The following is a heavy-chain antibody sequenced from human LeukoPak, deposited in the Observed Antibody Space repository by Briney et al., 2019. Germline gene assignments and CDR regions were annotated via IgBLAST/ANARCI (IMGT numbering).Heavy chain of an antibody. V-gene: IGHV3-43D*03. CDR1: GFTFDDHA. Sequence: GGSLRLSCAASGFTFDDHAMHWVRQAPGKGLEWISLISWDGGTTYYADSVKGRFTISRDNSKNSVYLLMNSLRPEDTAIYYCTKGLRFAAALTPFDYWGQGTLVTVSS. J-gene: IGHJ4*02. CDR2: ISWDGGTT. CDR3: TKGLRFAAALTPFDY. D-gene: IGHD6-13*01.